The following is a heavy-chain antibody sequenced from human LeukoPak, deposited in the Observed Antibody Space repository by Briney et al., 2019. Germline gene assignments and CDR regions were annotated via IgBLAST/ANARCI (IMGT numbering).Heavy chain of an antibody. Sequence: GGSLRLSCAASGFTFSSYGMHWVRQAPGKGLEWVAFIRYDGNNKYYADSVKGRFTISRDNSKNTLYLQMNSLRAEDTAVYYCAAGDSAFDIWGQGTMVTVSS. J-gene: IGHJ3*02. D-gene: IGHD3-16*01. CDR3: AAGDSAFDI. CDR1: GFTFSSYG. CDR2: IRYDGNNK. V-gene: IGHV3-30*02.